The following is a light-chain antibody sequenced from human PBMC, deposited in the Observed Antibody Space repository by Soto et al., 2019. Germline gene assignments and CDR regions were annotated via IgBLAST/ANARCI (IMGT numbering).Light chain of an antibody. CDR1: QSVSSSY. V-gene: IGKV3-20*01. J-gene: IGKJ5*01. CDR2: SAS. CDR3: QQYGSSPLT. Sequence: EIVLTQSPGTLSLSPGQRATLSCRASQSVSSSYLAWYQQKPGQAPRLLIYSASNRATGIPDRFSGSGSGTDFTLTISRLEPEDVAVYCCQQYGSSPLTFGQGTRLEIK.